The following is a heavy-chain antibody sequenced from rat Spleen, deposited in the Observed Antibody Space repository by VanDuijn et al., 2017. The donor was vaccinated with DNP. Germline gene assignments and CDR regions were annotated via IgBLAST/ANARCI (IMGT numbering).Heavy chain of an antibody. CDR2: ISYSGST. Sequence: EVQLQESGSGLVKPSQSLSLTCSVTGYSITSNYWGWIRKFPGNKMEYIGHISYSGSTNYNPSLKSRISITRDTSKNQFFLQVNSVTTEDTATYYCARSSPYYGYNYPGTMDAWGQGTSVTVSS. CDR1: GYSITSNY. CDR3: ARSSPYYGYNYPGTMDA. V-gene: IGHV3-1*01. D-gene: IGHD1-9*01. J-gene: IGHJ4*01.